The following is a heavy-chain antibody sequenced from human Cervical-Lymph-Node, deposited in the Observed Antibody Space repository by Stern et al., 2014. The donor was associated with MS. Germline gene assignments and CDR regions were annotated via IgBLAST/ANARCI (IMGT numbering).Heavy chain of an antibody. D-gene: IGHD1-14*01. J-gene: IGHJ4*02. Sequence: VQLVQSGAEVKKSGESLKISCKGTGYNFPNYWIGWVRQMPGKGLEWMGIIYPADSDPSFSPSFQGPVTISADNSINTAYLQWNSLKASDTAIYFCAKGAGATLRRFDFWGQGTLVTVSS. V-gene: IGHV5-51*03. CDR3: AKGAGATLRRFDF. CDR2: IYPADSDP. CDR1: GYNFPNYW.